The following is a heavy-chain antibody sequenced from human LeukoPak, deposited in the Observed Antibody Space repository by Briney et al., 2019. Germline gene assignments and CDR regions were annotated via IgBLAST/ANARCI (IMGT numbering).Heavy chain of an antibody. D-gene: IGHD3-9*01. Sequence: SVKVSCKASGYTFTSYGISWVRQAPGQGLEWMGGIIPIFGTANYAQKFQGRVTITADKSTSTAYMELSSLRSEGTAVYYCARDYYDILTGYPKNWFDPWGQGTLVTVSS. CDR3: ARDYYDILTGYPKNWFDP. CDR2: IIPIFGTA. V-gene: IGHV1-69*06. CDR1: GYTFTSYG. J-gene: IGHJ5*02.